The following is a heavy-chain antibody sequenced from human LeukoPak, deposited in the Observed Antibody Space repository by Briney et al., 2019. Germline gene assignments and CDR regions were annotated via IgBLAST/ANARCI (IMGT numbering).Heavy chain of an antibody. J-gene: IGHJ4*02. D-gene: IGHD4-17*01. CDR1: GYTFSSYY. CDR3: ARVLGFYGDDYFDY. CDR2: INPSGGST. Sequence: ASVKVSCKASGYTFSSYYMHWVRQAHGQGLKWMGTINPSGGSTSYAQKFQGRVTMTRDMSTSTVYMELSSLRSEDTAVYYCARVLGFYGDDYFDYWGQGTLVTVSS. V-gene: IGHV1-46*01.